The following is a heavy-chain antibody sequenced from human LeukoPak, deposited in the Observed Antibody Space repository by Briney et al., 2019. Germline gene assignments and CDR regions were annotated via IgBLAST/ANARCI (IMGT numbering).Heavy chain of an antibody. CDR3: ASSFGVGGSPTEYFQH. CDR1: GFTFSSYS. J-gene: IGHJ1*01. CDR2: ISSSSSYI. D-gene: IGHD1-26*01. Sequence: GGSLRLSCAASGFTFSSYSMNRVRQAPGKGLEWVSSISSSSSYIYYADPVKGRFTISRDNAKNSLYLQMNSLRAEDTAVYYCASSFGVGGSPTEYFQHWGQGTLVTVSS. V-gene: IGHV3-21*01.